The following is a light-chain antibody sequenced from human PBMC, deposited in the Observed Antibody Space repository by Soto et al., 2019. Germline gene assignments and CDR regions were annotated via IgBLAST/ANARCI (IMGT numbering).Light chain of an antibody. CDR2: EGS. J-gene: IGLJ2*01. Sequence: QSAVTQPASVTGSPGQSITISCTGTSSDVGGYNYVSWYQQHPGKAPKLIIYEGSIRPSGISNRFSGSKSGNTASLTISGLHAEDEPDYYCTSYTSSSTRVFGGGTKLTVL. CDR3: TSYTSSSTRV. CDR1: SSDVGGYNY. V-gene: IGLV2-14*01.